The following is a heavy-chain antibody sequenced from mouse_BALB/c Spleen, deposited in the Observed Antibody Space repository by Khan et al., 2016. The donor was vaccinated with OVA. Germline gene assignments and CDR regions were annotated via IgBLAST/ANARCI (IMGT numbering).Heavy chain of an antibody. V-gene: IGHV3-2*02. Sequence: EVQLQESGPGLVKPSQSLSLTCTVTGYSITSGYGWNWIRQFPGNKLEWMGYISYSGSTNYNPSFKNRISITRDTSKNQFFLQLNSVTTEDTATSYCARTARIKYWGQGTTLTVSA. D-gene: IGHD1-2*01. CDR3: ARTARIKY. CDR2: ISYSGST. J-gene: IGHJ2*01. CDR1: GYSITSGYG.